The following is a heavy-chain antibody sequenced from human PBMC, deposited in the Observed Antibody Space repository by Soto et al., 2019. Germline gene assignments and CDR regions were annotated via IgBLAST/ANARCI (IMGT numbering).Heavy chain of an antibody. D-gene: IGHD3-10*01. CDR2: IYHSGST. Sequence: QLQLQESGSGLVKPSQTLSLTCAVSGGSISSGGYSWSWIRQPPGKGLEWIGYIYHSGSTSYNPSLKSRVTISVDRSKNQFSLKLGSVTAADTAVYYCARGGIGVGPRYYFDYWGQGTLVTVSS. V-gene: IGHV4-30-2*01. J-gene: IGHJ4*02. CDR1: GGSISSGGYS. CDR3: ARGGIGVGPRYYFDY.